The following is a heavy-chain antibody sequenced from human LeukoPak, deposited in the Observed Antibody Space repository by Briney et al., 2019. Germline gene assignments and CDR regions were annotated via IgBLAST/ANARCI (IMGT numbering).Heavy chain of an antibody. D-gene: IGHD2-21*02. CDR3: AGRVGGNSRYFDL. CDR1: GGSFSGYY. V-gene: IGHV4-34*01. J-gene: IGHJ2*01. CDR2: INHSGST. Sequence: SETLSLTCAVYGGSFSGYYWSWIRQPPGKGLEWIGEINHSGSTNYNPSLKSRVTISVDTSKNQFSLKLSSVTAADTAVYYCAGRVGGNSRYFDLWGRGTLVTVSS.